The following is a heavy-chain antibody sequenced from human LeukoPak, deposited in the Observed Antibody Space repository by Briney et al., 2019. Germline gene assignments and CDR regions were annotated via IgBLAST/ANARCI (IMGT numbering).Heavy chain of an antibody. J-gene: IGHJ4*02. V-gene: IGHV4-30-4*01. CDR2: IYDSGST. CDR1: GASIRSGDYY. CDR3: ARVRNWGIFDY. Sequence: PSQTLSLTCTVSGASIRSGDYYWSWIRQPPGKGLEWIGYIYDSGSTYYNPSLKSRITISVDTSENRFSLKLSSVTATDTAVYYCARVRNWGIFDYWGQGTLVTVSS. D-gene: IGHD7-27*01.